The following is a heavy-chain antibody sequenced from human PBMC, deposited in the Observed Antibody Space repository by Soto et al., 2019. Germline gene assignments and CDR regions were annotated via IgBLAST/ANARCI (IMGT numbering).Heavy chain of an antibody. Sequence: PGGSLRLSCAASGFTFSTYTMSWVRQAPGKGLEWVSVISGGGGTTYYADSVKGRFTISRDNSKNTLYLQMNSLRADDMAVYYCIYCSGGTCSRSSMDVWGQGTTVTVSS. CDR1: GFTFSTYT. D-gene: IGHD2-15*01. CDR2: ISGGGGTT. J-gene: IGHJ6*02. V-gene: IGHV3-23*01. CDR3: IYCSGGTCSRSSMDV.